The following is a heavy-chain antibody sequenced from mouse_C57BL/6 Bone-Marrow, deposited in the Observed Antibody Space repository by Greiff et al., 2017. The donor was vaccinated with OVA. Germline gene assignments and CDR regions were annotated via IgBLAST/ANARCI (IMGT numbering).Heavy chain of an antibody. J-gene: IGHJ1*03. CDR2: IDPSDSYT. Sequence: QVQLQQPGAELVKPGASVKLSCKASGYTFTSYWMQWVKQRPGQGLEWIGEIDPSDSYTNYNQKFKGKATLTVDTSSSTAYMQLSSLTSEDSAVYYCARGTGAHWYFDDWGTGTTVTVSS. V-gene: IGHV1-50*01. CDR1: GYTFTSYW. CDR3: ARGTGAHWYFDD. D-gene: IGHD4-1*01.